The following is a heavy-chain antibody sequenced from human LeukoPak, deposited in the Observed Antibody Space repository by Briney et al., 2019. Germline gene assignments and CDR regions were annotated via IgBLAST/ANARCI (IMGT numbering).Heavy chain of an antibody. CDR3: ARDRAYITFDY. Sequence: PGGSLRLSCAASGFTFSSSWMTWVRQAPGKGLEWVANIKEDGSQKNYVDSVKGRFTISRDNAKNSLYLQMNSLRVEDTAVYYCARDRAYITFDYWGQGTLVTVSS. CDR1: GFTFSSSW. D-gene: IGHD2-21*01. J-gene: IGHJ4*02. CDR2: IKEDGSQK. V-gene: IGHV3-7*01.